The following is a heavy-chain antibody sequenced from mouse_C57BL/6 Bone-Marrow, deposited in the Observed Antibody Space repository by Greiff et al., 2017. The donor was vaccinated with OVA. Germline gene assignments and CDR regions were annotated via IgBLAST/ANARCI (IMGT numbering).Heavy chain of an antibody. D-gene: IGHD2-1*01. CDR2: IRRKSNNYAT. CDR1: GFSFNTYA. J-gene: IGHJ3*01. V-gene: IGHV10-1*01. Sequence: EVKLVESGGGLVQPKGSLKLSCAASGFSFNTYAMNWVRQAPGTGLEWVARIRRKSNNYATSYADSVKDRFTISRDDSESMLYLQMNNLKTEDAAMYYCVRGNWFAYWGQGTLVTVSA. CDR3: VRGNWFAY.